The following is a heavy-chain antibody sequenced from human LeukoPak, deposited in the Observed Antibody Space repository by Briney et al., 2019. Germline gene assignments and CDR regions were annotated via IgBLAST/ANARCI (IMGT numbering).Heavy chain of an antibody. CDR3: ARVVVVAARAGWFDP. V-gene: IGHV4-59*01. CDR2: IYYSGST. CDR1: GGSISSYY. D-gene: IGHD2-15*01. Sequence: PSETLSLTCTVSGGSISSYYWSWIRQPPGKGLEWTGYIYYSGSTNYNPSLKSRVTISVDTSKNQFSLKLSSVTAADTAVYYCARVVVVAARAGWFDPWGQGTLVTVSS. J-gene: IGHJ5*02.